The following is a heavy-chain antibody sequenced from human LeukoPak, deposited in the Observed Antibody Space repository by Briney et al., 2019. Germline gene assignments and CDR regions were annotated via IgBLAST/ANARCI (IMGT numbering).Heavy chain of an antibody. V-gene: IGHV4-38-2*02. CDR2: IYHSGST. CDR1: GYSISSGYY. Sequence: PSETLSLTCTVSGYSISSGYYWGWIRQPPGKGLEWIGSIYHSGSTYYNPSLKSRVTISVDTSKNQFSLKLSSVTAADTAVYYCARDPPIPYQLLVSYYMDVWGKGTTVTVSS. J-gene: IGHJ6*03. CDR3: ARDPPIPYQLLVSYYMDV. D-gene: IGHD2-2*01.